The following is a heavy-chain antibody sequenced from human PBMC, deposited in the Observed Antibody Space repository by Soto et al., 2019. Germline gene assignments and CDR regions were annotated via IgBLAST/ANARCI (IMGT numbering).Heavy chain of an antibody. CDR2: ISGNGGTI. CDR3: AGHEGDYRVTRFDC. CDR1: GFTFSTCE. D-gene: IGHD4-17*01. J-gene: IGHJ4*02. V-gene: IGHV3-48*03. Sequence: GGSLRLSCAASGFTFSTCEMNWVRQAPGQGLEWVSYISGNGGTIYYADSVKGRFTISRDNAKNSLYLQLDSLRVEDTAVYYCAGHEGDYRVTRFDCWGQGTQVTVSS.